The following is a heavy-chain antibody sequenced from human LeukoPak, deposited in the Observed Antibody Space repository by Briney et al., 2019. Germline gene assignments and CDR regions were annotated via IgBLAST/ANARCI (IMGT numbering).Heavy chain of an antibody. CDR2: IYYRGST. V-gene: IGHV4-59*08. CDR3: ARLPDYYDSSGYSFTYWYFDL. CDR1: GGSISSYY. D-gene: IGHD3-22*01. Sequence: SETLSLTCSVSGGSISSYYWSWIRQPPGKGLEWIGYIYYRGSTNYNPSLKSRVTISVDTSKNQFSLKLSSVTAADTAVYYCARLPDYYDSSGYSFTYWYFDLWGRGTLVTVSS. J-gene: IGHJ2*01.